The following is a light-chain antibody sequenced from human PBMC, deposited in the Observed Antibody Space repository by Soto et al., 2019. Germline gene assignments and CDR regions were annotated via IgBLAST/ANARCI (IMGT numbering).Light chain of an antibody. Sequence: QSVLTQPPSVSGAPGQRVTISCTESSSNIGAGYDVHWYQQLPGTAPKLLIYANSNRPSGVPDRFSGSKSDTSASLAITGLQAEDEADYYCQSYDSSLSAWVFGGGTQLTVL. CDR1: SSNIGAGYD. CDR2: ANS. J-gene: IGLJ3*02. CDR3: QSYDSSLSAWV. V-gene: IGLV1-40*01.